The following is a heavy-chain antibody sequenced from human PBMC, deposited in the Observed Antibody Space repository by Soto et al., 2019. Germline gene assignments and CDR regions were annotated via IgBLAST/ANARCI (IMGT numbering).Heavy chain of an antibody. D-gene: IGHD3-22*01. Sequence: GGSLRLSCTASGFTFSSYAMHWVRQAPGKGLEWVAVISYDGSNKYYADSVKGRFTISRDNSKNTLYLQMNSLRAEDTAVYYCARMYYYDSSGAIDYWGQGTLVTVS. CDR2: ISYDGSNK. CDR3: ARMYYYDSSGAIDY. V-gene: IGHV3-30-3*01. J-gene: IGHJ4*02. CDR1: GFTFSSYA.